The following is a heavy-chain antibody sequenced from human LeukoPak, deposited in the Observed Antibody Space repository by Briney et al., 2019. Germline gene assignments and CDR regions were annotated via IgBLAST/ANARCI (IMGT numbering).Heavy chain of an antibody. V-gene: IGHV4-39*07. J-gene: IGHJ4*02. CDR1: GGSISSRPYY. Sequence: PSETLSLTCTVSGGSISSRPYYWGWVRQPPGKGLEWIGTISYSGTTYYSPSLKSRVTISLDTSKNQFSLKLSSVTAADTAVYYCALTSPYYYDSSGYLTVAFDCWGQGTLVTVSS. CDR2: ISYSGTT. CDR3: ALTSPYYYDSSGYLTVAFDC. D-gene: IGHD3-22*01.